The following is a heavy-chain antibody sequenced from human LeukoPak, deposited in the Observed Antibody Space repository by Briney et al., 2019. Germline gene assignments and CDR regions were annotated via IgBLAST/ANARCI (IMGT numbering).Heavy chain of an antibody. CDR2: NRSSRSYT. CDR3: ARGYDSSGWYYYGKDV. CDR1: GFAFSVFY. J-gene: IGHJ6*04. Sequence: GGSLRLSCAACGFAFSVFYKRWMREARGKAREGVSYNRSSRSYTKYAHSVRGRFPISRDNTKNSLYLQMNSLRAEDTAVYYCARGYDSSGWYYYGKDVWGKETTVTVSS. D-gene: IGHD6-19*01. V-gene: IGHV3-11*06.